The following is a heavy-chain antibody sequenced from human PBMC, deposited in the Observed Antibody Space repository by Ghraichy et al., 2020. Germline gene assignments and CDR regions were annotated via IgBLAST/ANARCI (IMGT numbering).Heavy chain of an antibody. CDR3: ARDGPPYGDYGRDWGGYYGMDV. CDR1: DGSISSYF. CDR2: IHYSGTT. J-gene: IGHJ6*02. D-gene: IGHD4-17*01. V-gene: IGHV4-59*01. Sequence: SETLSLTCTVSDGSISSYFWSWIRQPPGKGLEWIAYIHYSGTTYYNPSLRSRVTISVDTSKNQFSLKLSSVTAADTAVYYCARDGPPYGDYGRDWGGYYGMDVWGQGTTVTVSS.